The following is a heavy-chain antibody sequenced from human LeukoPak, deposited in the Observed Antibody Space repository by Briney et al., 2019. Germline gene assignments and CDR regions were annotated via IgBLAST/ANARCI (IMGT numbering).Heavy chain of an antibody. V-gene: IGHV3-23*01. D-gene: IGHD5/OR15-5a*01. J-gene: IGHJ6*04. CDR2: ISGSGGST. CDR1: GFTFSSYA. CDR3: AKDVYDASRGYYRMDV. Sequence: PGGSLRLSCAASGFTFSSYAMSWVRRAPGKGLEWVSAISGSGGSTYYADSVKGRFTISRDNSKNTLYLQMNSLRAEDTAVYYCAKDVYDASRGYYRMDVWGKGTTVTVSS.